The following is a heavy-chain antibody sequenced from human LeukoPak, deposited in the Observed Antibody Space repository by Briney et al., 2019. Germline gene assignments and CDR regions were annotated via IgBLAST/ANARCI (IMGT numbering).Heavy chain of an antibody. CDR3: ARISVGATPYIDV. J-gene: IGHJ6*03. CDR2: INHSGST. Sequence: SETLSLTCGVYGGSFSGYYWIWIRQPPGKGLEWIGEINHSGSTNYNPSFKSRVTISIDTSKNQFSLKLSSVTAADTAIYYCARISVGATPYIDVWGKGTTVTVSS. V-gene: IGHV4-34*01. D-gene: IGHD1-26*01. CDR1: GGSFSGYY.